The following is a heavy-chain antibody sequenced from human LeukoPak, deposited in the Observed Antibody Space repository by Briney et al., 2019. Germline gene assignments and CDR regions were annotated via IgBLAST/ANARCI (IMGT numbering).Heavy chain of an antibody. CDR2: INPNNGGT. D-gene: IGHD4-23*01. CDR3: ASPLVESSGNVHFGL. CDR1: GYTFTGYY. V-gene: IGHV1-2*02. Sequence: ASVKVSCKASGYTFTGYYMHWVRQAPGQGLEWMEWINPNNGGTNYAQKFQGRVTMTRDTSISTAYMELSSLRSDDAAVYYCASPLVESSGNVHFGLWGRGTLVTVSS. J-gene: IGHJ2*01.